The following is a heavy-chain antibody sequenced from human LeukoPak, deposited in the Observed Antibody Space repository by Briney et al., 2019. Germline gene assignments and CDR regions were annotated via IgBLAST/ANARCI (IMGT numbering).Heavy chain of an antibody. Sequence: GGSLRLSCAASGFTFSSYWMTWVRQAPGKGLEWVANIKKDGSNKNYVDSVKGRFTISRDNAKNSLHLQMNSLRAEDTAVYYCARGGGSYYDTSGYYYLAGYWGQGTLVTVSS. CDR3: ARGGGSYYDTSGYYYLAGY. CDR1: GFTFSSYW. D-gene: IGHD3-22*01. V-gene: IGHV3-7*02. J-gene: IGHJ4*02. CDR2: IKKDGSNK.